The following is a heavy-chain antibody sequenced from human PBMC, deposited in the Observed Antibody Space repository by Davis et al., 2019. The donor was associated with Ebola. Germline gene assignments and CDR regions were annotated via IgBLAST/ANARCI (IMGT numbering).Heavy chain of an antibody. J-gene: IGHJ4*02. D-gene: IGHD3-22*01. CDR2: ISYDGSNK. CDR1: GFTFSSYA. CDR3: ARAAHSDDRRLDY. V-gene: IGHV3-30-3*01. Sequence: GGSLRLSCAASGFTFSSYAMHWVRQAPGKGLEWVAVISYDGSNKYYADSVKGRFTISRDNSKNTLYLQMNSLRAEDTAVYYCARAAHSDDRRLDYWGQGTLVTVSS.